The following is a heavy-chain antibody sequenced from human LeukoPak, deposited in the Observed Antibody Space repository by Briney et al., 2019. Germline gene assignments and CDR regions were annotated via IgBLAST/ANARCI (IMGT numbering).Heavy chain of an antibody. J-gene: IGHJ6*03. D-gene: IGHD2-2*01. CDR1: GFTFSRYE. CDR2: ISGGVTSI. Sequence: GGALRLSCAPSGFTFSRYEMNCGRQAPGKGLEWISYISGGVTSIYYADSVKGRFTIFRDNTRNSLYPQMNRMSAEDTAVSYCAAGPAAHWFHSYMDVWGKGTPVTVSS. CDR3: AAGPAAHWFHSYMDV. V-gene: IGHV3-48*03.